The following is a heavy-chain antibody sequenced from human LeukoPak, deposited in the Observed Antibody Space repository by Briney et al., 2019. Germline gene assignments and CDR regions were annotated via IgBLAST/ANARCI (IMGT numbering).Heavy chain of an antibody. CDR1: GGSIISSSYY. V-gene: IGHV4-61*05. J-gene: IGHJ3*02. D-gene: IGHD3-16*01. CDR2: IFYSVNT. Sequence: SETLSLTCTVSGGSIISSSYYWGWIRQPPGKGLEWIGYIFYSVNTNYNPSLKSRVTMSVDTSKNQFSLKLSSVTAADTAVYYCARVRGMYINDAFDIWGQGTMVAVSS. CDR3: ARVRGMYINDAFDI.